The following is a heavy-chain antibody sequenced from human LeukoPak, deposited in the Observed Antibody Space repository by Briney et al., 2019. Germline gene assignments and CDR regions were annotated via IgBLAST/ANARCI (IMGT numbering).Heavy chain of an antibody. CDR1: GFTFSSYA. D-gene: IGHD3-10*01. CDR2: FTSMSRTI. V-gene: IGHV3-21*01. CDR3: ARVAPNYYGFDP. J-gene: IGHJ5*02. Sequence: PGGSLRLSCAASGFTFSSYAMTWVRQAPGKGLEWVSSFTSMSRTIYYADSVKGRFTISRDDAKKSLYLQMNSLRVEDTAIYYCARVAPNYYGFDPWGQGTLVTVSS.